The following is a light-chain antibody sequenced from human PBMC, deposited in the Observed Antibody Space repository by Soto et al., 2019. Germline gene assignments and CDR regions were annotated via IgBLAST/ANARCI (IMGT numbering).Light chain of an antibody. CDR3: QNYKDAPRT. CDR1: QSVSNNY. Sequence: EKGLTQSPATLSVSPGERATLSCGASQSVSNNYLAWYQQKPGQAPRPVIYGASNRATGIPDRFSGSGSGTDFTLTITSLQPEDVATYYGQNYKDAPRTFGQGTKVDIK. J-gene: IGKJ1*01. CDR2: GAS. V-gene: IGKV3-20*01.